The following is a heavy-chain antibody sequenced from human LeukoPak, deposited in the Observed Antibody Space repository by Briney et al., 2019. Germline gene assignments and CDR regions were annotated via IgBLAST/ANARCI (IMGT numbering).Heavy chain of an antibody. CDR3: ARLTKGRYFDYIFDY. CDR1: GGSVSNTLHY. J-gene: IGHJ4*02. V-gene: IGHV4-39*01. CDR2: INYIGSS. Sequence: SETLSLTCSVSGGSVSNTLHYWGWIRRPPGKGLEWIGNINYIGSSAYNPSLRSRVTVSVDTSKNQFSLKMRSVTAADTAVYYCARLTKGRYFDYIFDYWGQGSLVTVPS. D-gene: IGHD3-9*01.